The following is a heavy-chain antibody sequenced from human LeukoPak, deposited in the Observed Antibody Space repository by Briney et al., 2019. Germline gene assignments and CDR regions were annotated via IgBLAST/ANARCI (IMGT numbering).Heavy chain of an antibody. CDR1: GVSITHNW. J-gene: IGHJ4*02. D-gene: IGHD5-24*01. V-gene: IGHV4-4*02. CDR2: IYHSGNT. CDR3: ATRDQSRTDVAPPDS. Sequence: SETLSLTCAVSGVSITHNWWTWVRQPPGKGLEWIGEIYHSGNTNYSPSLKTRVTISIDTSKNRLSLKLNSVTAADTAVYYCATRDQSRTDVAPPDSWGQGTLVTVSS.